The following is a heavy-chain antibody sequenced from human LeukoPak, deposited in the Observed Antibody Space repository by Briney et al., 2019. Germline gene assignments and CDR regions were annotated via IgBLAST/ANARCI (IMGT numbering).Heavy chain of an antibody. Sequence: SETLSLTCAVYGGSFSGYYWSWIRQPLGKGLEWIGEINHSGSTNYNPSLKSRVTISVDTSKNQFSLKLSSVTAADTAVYYCARGKGIRRYFDWLLLTPWGQGTLVTVTS. V-gene: IGHV4-34*01. CDR2: INHSGST. CDR1: GGSFSGYY. CDR3: ARGKGIRRYFDWLLLTP. J-gene: IGHJ5*02. D-gene: IGHD3-9*01.